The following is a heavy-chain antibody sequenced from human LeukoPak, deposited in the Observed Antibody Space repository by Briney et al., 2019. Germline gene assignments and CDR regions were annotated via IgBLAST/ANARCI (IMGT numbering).Heavy chain of an antibody. D-gene: IGHD3-3*01. CDR1: GFSFSTYW. CDR3: ARGESGYFRL. CDR2: INTDGSST. J-gene: IGHJ4*02. Sequence: GGSPRLSCAASGFSFSTYWMHWVRQAPGKGLVWVARINTDGSSTNYVDSMKGRFIISRDNARNTPYLQMSSLRAEDAAVYYCARGESGYFRLWGQGTLVTVSS. V-gene: IGHV3-74*01.